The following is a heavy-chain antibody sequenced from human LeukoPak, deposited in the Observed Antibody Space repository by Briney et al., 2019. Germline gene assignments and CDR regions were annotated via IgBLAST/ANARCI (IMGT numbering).Heavy chain of an antibody. CDR1: GFTFSSYA. V-gene: IGHV3-23*01. CDR2: ISGSGGST. D-gene: IGHD6-19*01. CDR3: TALSSGWYGDY. J-gene: IGHJ4*02. Sequence: LTGGSLRLSCAASGFTFSSYAMSWVRQAPGKGLEWVSAISGSGGSTYCADSVKGRFTISRDNSKNTLYLQMNSLRAEDTAVYYCTALSSGWYGDYWGQGTLVTVSS.